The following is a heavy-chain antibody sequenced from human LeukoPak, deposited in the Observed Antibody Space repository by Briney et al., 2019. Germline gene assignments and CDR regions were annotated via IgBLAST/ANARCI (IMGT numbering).Heavy chain of an antibody. V-gene: IGHV4-59*01. J-gene: IGHJ5*02. CDR3: ARRITSNCFDP. D-gene: IGHD3-10*01. CDR1: GGSISSYY. Sequence: SETLSLTCTVSGGSISSYYWSWVRQPPGKGLEWIGYMHYSGSSNYNPSLKRRLTMSVDTSKNQFSLKLSSVTAADTAVYYCARRITSNCFDPWGQGTLVTVSS. CDR2: MHYSGSS.